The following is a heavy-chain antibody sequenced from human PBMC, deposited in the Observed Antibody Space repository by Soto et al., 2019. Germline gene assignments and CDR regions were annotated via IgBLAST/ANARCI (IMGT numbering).Heavy chain of an antibody. J-gene: IGHJ6*02. CDR2: IDPSDSYT. D-gene: IGHD6-13*01. V-gene: IGHV5-10-1*01. Sequence: GESLKISCKGSVYSFTSYWISWVRQMPGKGLEWMGRIDPSDSYTNYSPSFQGHVTISADKSISTAYLQWGSLKASDTAMYYCARPIAAAGNYYYGMDVWGQGTTVTVSS. CDR3: ARPIAAAGNYYYGMDV. CDR1: VYSFTSYW.